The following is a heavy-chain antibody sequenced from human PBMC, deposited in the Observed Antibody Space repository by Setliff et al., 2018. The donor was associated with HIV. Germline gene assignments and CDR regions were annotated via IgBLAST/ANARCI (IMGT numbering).Heavy chain of an antibody. D-gene: IGHD3-16*01. V-gene: IGHV4-61*01. J-gene: IGHJ5*01. CDR1: GGSVGSGSYY. CDR2: IYYTGST. Sequence: PSETLSLTCTVSGGSVGSGSYYWSWGRQPPGKGLEWIGYIYYTGSTNYNPSLKSRLTISVDTSKNTLYLQMDSLRAEDTAVYYCARGGANPSWFDSWGQGTLVTVSS. CDR3: ARGGANPSWFDS.